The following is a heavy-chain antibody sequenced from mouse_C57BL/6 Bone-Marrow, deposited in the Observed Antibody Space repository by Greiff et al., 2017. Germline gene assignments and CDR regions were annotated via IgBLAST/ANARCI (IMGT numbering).Heavy chain of an antibody. Sequence: VQLQQSGAELVKPGASVKMSCKASGYTFTSYWITWVKQRPGQGLEWIGDIYPGSGSTNYNEKFKSKATLTVDTSSSTAYMQLSSLTSEDSAVYYCARPYYSNYWYFYVEGTGTTITVSS. CDR1: GYTFTSYW. V-gene: IGHV1-55*01. D-gene: IGHD2-5*01. CDR3: ARPYYSNYWYFYV. J-gene: IGHJ1*03. CDR2: IYPGSGST.